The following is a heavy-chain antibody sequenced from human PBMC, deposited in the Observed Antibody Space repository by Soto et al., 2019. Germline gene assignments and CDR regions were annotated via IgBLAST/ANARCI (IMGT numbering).Heavy chain of an antibody. Sequence: SETLSLTCTVSGGSISSYYWSWIRQPPGKGLERIGYIYYSGSTNYNPSLKSRVTISVDTSKNQFSLKLSSVTAADTAVYYCARVITFGGVIVSNWFDPWGQGTLVTVSS. J-gene: IGHJ5*02. CDR3: ARVITFGGVIVSNWFDP. CDR2: IYYSGST. CDR1: GGSISSYY. D-gene: IGHD3-16*02. V-gene: IGHV4-59*01.